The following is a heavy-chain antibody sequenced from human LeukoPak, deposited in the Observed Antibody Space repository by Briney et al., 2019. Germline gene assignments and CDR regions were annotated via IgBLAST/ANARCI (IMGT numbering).Heavy chain of an antibody. V-gene: IGHV3-30-3*01. D-gene: IGHD2-21*02. CDR2: ISYDGSNK. CDR1: GFTFSSYA. CDR3: VREDTPATANY. J-gene: IGHJ4*02. Sequence: GGSLRLSCAASGFTFSSYAMHWVRQAPGKGLEWVTVISYDGSNKYYADSVKGRFTISRDNSKNTLFLQMHSLRPGDTAVYYCVREDTPATANYWGQGTLVTISS.